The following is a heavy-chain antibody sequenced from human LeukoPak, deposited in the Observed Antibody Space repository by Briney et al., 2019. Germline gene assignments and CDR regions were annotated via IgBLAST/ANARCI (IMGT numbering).Heavy chain of an antibody. CDR1: GGSISSYY. CDR3: AREVSIVIAARPRYYYYMDV. V-gene: IGHV4-59*12. Sequence: PSETLSLTCTVSGGSISSYYWSWIRQPPGKGLEWIGYIYYSGSTNYKPSLKSRVTISEDTSKNQFSLKLSSVTAADTAVYYCAREVSIVIAARPRYYYYMDVWGKGTTVTVSS. J-gene: IGHJ6*03. CDR2: IYYSGST. D-gene: IGHD6-6*01.